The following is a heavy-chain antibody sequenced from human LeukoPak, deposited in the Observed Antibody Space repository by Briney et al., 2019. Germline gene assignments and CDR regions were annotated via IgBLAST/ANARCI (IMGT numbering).Heavy chain of an antibody. J-gene: IGHJ6*02. CDR1: GFTFSSNG. Sequence: GGSLRLSCAASGFTFSSNGMHWVRQAPGKGLEWVVVISHDGSIKNYADSVKGRFTISRDNSKNTLYLQMNSLRAEDTAVYYCARRNYDSQSMDVWGQGTTVTVSS. D-gene: IGHD3-3*01. CDR2: ISHDGSIK. CDR3: ARRNYDSQSMDV. V-gene: IGHV3-30*03.